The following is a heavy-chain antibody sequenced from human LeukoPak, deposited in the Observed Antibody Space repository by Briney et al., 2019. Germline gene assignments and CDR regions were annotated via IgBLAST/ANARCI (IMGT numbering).Heavy chain of an antibody. CDR2: IYTSGNT. J-gene: IGHJ4*02. D-gene: IGHD2-8*01. CDR3: AREPYCTYGVCSAY. Sequence: KPSEALSLPCSVTGVSSSSYYWSWIGPPTGTGLEWIGRIYTSGNTNYNPSLKSRVTMSVDTSKNQFSLKLSSVTAADTAVYYCAREPYCTYGVCSAYWGQGTLVTVSS. CDR1: GVSSSSYY. V-gene: IGHV4-4*07.